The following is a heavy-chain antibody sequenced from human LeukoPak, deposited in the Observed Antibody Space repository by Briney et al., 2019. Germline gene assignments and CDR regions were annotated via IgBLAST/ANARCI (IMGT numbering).Heavy chain of an antibody. J-gene: IGHJ4*02. Sequence: GASVKVSCKASGGTFSSYAISWVRQAPGQGLEWMGGIIPIFGTANYAQKLQGRVTMTTDTSTSTAYMELRSLRSDDTAVYYCARADGASGYSYGTHFDYWGQGTLVTVSP. D-gene: IGHD5-18*01. CDR1: GGTFSSYA. V-gene: IGHV1-69*05. CDR2: IIPIFGTA. CDR3: ARADGASGYSYGTHFDY.